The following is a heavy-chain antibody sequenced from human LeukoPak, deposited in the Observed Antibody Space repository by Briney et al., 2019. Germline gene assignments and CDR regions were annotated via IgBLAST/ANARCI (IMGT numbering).Heavy chain of an antibody. Sequence: GAAVKVSCKASGYTFTGYYMHWLRQAPGQGLEWVAWINPNGGGTNYAQQFQGRVTTSSDTSISTAYMELSSLRSDDTAVYYCARDSYSGSYYYWGQGTLVTVSS. D-gene: IGHD1-26*01. J-gene: IGHJ4*02. CDR1: GYTFTGYY. CDR2: INPNGGGT. V-gene: IGHV1-2*02. CDR3: ARDSYSGSYYY.